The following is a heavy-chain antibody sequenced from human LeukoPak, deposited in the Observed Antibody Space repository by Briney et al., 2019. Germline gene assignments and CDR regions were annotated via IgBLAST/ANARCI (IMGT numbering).Heavy chain of an antibody. CDR1: GFTSSSYA. V-gene: IGHV3-23*01. D-gene: IGHD5-24*01. CDR2: ISGSGGST. J-gene: IGHJ4*02. CDR3: AKVRLQLYYFDY. Sequence: GGSLRLSCAASGFTSSSYAMSWVRQAPGKGLEWVSAISGSGGSTYYADSVKGRFTISRDNSKNTLYLQMNSLRAEDTAVYYCAKVRLQLYYFDYWGQGTLVTVSS.